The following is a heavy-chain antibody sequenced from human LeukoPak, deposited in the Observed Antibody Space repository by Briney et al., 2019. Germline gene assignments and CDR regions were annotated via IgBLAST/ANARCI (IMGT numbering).Heavy chain of an antibody. CDR2: ISYDGSNK. Sequence: PGGSLRLSCAASGFTFSSYAMHWVRQAPGKGLEWVAVISYDGSNKYYADSVKGRFTISRDNSKNTLYLQMNSLRAEDTAVYYCARGTAGATSIDYWGQGTLVTVSS. V-gene: IGHV3-30-3*01. D-gene: IGHD1-26*01. J-gene: IGHJ4*02. CDR1: GFTFSSYA. CDR3: ARGTAGATSIDY.